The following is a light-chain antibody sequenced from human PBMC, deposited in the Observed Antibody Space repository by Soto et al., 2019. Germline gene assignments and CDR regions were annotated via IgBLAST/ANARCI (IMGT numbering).Light chain of an antibody. V-gene: IGLV2-8*01. CDR2: EVS. Sequence: QSALTQPPSASGSPGQSVTISCTGTSSDVGGYNYVSWYQQHPGKAPNLMIYEVSKRPSGVPDRFSGSTSGNTASLTVSGLQAEDAAYYYCSSYAGSNNVVFGGGTKVTVL. J-gene: IGLJ2*01. CDR3: SSYAGSNNVV. CDR1: SSDVGGYNY.